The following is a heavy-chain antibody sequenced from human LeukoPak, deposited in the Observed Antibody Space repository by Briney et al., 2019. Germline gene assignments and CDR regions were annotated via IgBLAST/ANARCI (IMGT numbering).Heavy chain of an antibody. CDR2: ISSSGSSI. V-gene: IGHV3-48*03. Sequence: GGSMRLSCAASGSTSSSYEMNWVRHAPGKGLGWVSYISSSGSSIYSADSVKGRFTITRDNAKNSLYLQMSSLRAEDTAVYYCARVGATYYYDRTTDYWGQGTLVTVSS. CDR1: GSTSSSYE. CDR3: ARVGATYYYDRTTDY. D-gene: IGHD3-22*01. J-gene: IGHJ4*02.